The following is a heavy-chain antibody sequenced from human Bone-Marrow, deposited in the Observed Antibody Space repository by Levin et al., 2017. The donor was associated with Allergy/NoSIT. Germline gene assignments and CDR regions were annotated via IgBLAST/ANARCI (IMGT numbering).Heavy chain of an antibody. CDR3: ARGRSPRYFDY. CDR1: GFTFSSYG. V-gene: IGHV3-33*01. CDR2: IWYDGSNK. Sequence: GGSLRLSCAASGFTFSSYGMHWVRQAPGKGLEWVAVIWYDGSNKYYADSVKGRFTISRDNSKNTLYLQMNSLRAEDTAVYYCARGRSPRYFDYWGQGTLVTVSS. J-gene: IGHJ4*02.